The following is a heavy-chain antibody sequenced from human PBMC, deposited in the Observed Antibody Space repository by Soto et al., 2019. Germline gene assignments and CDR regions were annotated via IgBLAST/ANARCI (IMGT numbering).Heavy chain of an antibody. CDR3: ASRSSGWYALPYYYYGMDV. Sequence: QVQLVESGGGVVQPGRSLRLSCAASGFTFSSYAMYWVRQAPGKGLEWVAVISYDGSNKYYADSVKGRFTISRDNSKNTLYLQMNSLRAEDTAVYYCASRSSGWYALPYYYYGMDVWGQGTTVTVSS. J-gene: IGHJ6*02. CDR1: GFTFSSYA. D-gene: IGHD6-19*01. V-gene: IGHV3-30-3*01. CDR2: ISYDGSNK.